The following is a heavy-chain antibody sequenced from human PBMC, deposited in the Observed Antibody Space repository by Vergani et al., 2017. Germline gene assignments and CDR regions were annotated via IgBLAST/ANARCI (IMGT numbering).Heavy chain of an antibody. V-gene: IGHV4-39*07. CDR3: ASSLPGAYYYDSSGQAWFDP. Sequence: QLQLQESGPGLVKPSETLSLTCTVSGGSISSSSYYWGWIRQPPGKGLEWIGSIYYSGSTNYNPSLKSRVTISVDTAKNQFSLKLSSVTAADTAVYYCASSLPGAYYYDSSGQAWFDPWGQGTLVTVSS. CDR2: IYYSGST. D-gene: IGHD3-22*01. J-gene: IGHJ5*02. CDR1: GGSISSSSYY.